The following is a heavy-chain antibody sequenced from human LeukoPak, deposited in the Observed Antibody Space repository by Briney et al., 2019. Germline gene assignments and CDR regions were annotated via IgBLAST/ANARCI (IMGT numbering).Heavy chain of an antibody. V-gene: IGHV4-59*01. CDR3: VRGGIVGTTARIPLFDY. CDR2: IYYSGST. J-gene: IGHJ4*02. D-gene: IGHD1-26*01. CDR1: GGSISSYY. Sequence: SETLSLTCTVSGGSISSYYWSWVRQPPEKGLEWIGYIYYSGSTNYNPSLKSRVTMSVDTSKNQFSLKLSSVTAADTAVYYCVRGGIVGTTARIPLFDYWGQGTLVTVSS.